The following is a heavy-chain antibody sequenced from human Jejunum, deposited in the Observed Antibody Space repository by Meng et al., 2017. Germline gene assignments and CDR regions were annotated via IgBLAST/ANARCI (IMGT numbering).Heavy chain of an antibody. J-gene: IGHJ4*02. D-gene: IGHD3-10*01. CDR2: INPNSGAA. CDR3: ARNYRDY. V-gene: IGHV1-2*06. CDR1: RYSFSDYY. Sequence: QGQLVPAGDEVMKRGASLKVSCKASRYSFSDYYIHWVRQAPGQGLEYMGRINPNSGAANLPQKFQGRVTMTTDTSTSTAYMELSRLTSDDTAVYYCARNYRDYWGQGTLVTVSS.